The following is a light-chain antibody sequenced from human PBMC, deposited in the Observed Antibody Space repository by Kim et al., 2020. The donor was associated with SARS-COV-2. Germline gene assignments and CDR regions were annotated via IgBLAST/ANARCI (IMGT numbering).Light chain of an antibody. CDR2: AAS. Sequence: DIQMTQSPSAMSASVGDRVTITCRASQDISNYLAWFRQRPGKVPERLIYAASSLQSGVPSRFSGSGSGTEFTLTISSLQPEDFATYYCLKYDIYPWTFGQGTRVEIK. CDR1: QDISNY. J-gene: IGKJ1*01. CDR3: LKYDIYPWT. V-gene: IGKV1-17*03.